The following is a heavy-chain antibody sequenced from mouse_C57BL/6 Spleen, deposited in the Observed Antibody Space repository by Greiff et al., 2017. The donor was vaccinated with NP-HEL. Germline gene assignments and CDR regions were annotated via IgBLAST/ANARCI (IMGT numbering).Heavy chain of an antibody. V-gene: IGHV1-26*01. J-gene: IGHJ2*01. CDR3: ARYGALPHYFDY. CDR2: INPNNGGT. D-gene: IGHD1-1*02. CDR1: GYTFTDYY. Sequence: VQLKQSGPELVKPGASVKISCKASGYTFTDYYMNWVKQSHGKSLEWIGDINPNNGGTSYNQKFKGKATLTVDKSSSTAYMELRSLTSEDSAVYYCARYGALPHYFDYWGQGTTLTVSS.